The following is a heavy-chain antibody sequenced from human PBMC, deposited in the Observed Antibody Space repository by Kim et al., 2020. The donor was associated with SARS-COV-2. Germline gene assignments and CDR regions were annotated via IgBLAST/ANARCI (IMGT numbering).Heavy chain of an antibody. J-gene: IGHJ4*02. CDR3: ARGYGDSGALPDY. V-gene: IGHV3-48*02. CDR1: GFTFSRYS. Sequence: GGSLRLSCAASGFTFSRYSMNWVRQAPGKGLEWVSYISSSSGIIYYADSVRGRFTISRDNARHSVYLQMNSLRDEDTAVYYCARGYGDSGALPDYWGQGTLVSVSS. CDR2: ISSSSGII. D-gene: IGHD4-17*01.